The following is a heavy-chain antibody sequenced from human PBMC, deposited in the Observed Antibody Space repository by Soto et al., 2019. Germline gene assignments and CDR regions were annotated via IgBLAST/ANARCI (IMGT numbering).Heavy chain of an antibody. CDR2: ISSSSSYI. J-gene: IGHJ6*02. CDR3: ARVRAXAGTFSSDEYYYYGMDV. D-gene: IGHD6-19*01. CDR1: GFTFSSYS. Sequence: GGSLRLSCAASGFTFSSYSMNWVRQAPGKGLEWVSSISSSSSYIYYADSVKGRFTISRDNAKNSLYLQMNSLRAEDTAVYYCARVRAXAGTFSSDEYYYYGMDVWGQGTTVTVSS. V-gene: IGHV3-21*01.